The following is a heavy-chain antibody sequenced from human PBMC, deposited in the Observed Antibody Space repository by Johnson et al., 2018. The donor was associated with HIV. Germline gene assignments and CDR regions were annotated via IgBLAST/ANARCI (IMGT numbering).Heavy chain of an antibody. CDR2: VSYDSSNK. V-gene: IGHV3-30*04. CDR3: ARDRAPVYSSSSTPFDAFDI. J-gene: IGHJ3*02. D-gene: IGHD6-6*01. CDR1: ALSFSGYA. Sequence: QVQLVESGGGVVQPGRSLRLSCTSALSFSGYAMHWVRQAPGKGLEWVAVVSYDSSNKYYADSVKGRFTISRDNSKNTLYLQMNNLRDDDTAVYYCARDRAPVYSSSSTPFDAFDIWGQGTMVTVSS.